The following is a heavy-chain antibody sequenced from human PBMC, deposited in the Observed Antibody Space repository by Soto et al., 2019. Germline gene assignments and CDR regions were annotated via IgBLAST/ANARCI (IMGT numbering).Heavy chain of an antibody. CDR1: GFTFDDNA. V-gene: IGHV3-9*01. CDR2: INWKSDI. J-gene: IGHJ4*02. Sequence: GGSLRLSCAVSGFTFDDNAMHWVRQAPEKGLERVSGINWKSDIGYADSVKGRFTISRDNAENSLYLQMNSLRAEDTALYYCAISQDRGGRTTFIYWGQGTQVTVS. D-gene: IGHD3-16*01. CDR3: AISQDRGGRTTFIY.